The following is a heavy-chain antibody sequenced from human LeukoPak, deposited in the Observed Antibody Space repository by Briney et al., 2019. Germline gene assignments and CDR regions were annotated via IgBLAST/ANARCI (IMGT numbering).Heavy chain of an antibody. CDR1: GYTFTDYY. Sequence: ASVKVSCKTSGYTFTDYYLHWVRQAPGQGLEWMGWINPNSGRTSSAQKFQGRVTMTRDTSIATVYMEVTWLTSDDTAIYYCARADRPHGGPYLIGPWGQGTLVTVFS. J-gene: IGHJ5*02. V-gene: IGHV1-2*02. CDR3: ARADRPHGGPYLIGP. CDR2: INPNSGRT. D-gene: IGHD2-21*01.